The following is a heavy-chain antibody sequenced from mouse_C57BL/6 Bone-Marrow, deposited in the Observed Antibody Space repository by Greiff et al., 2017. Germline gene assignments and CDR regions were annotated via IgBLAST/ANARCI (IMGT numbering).Heavy chain of an antibody. CDR2: ISDGGSYT. CDR3: ARVLYYGLDY. J-gene: IGHJ2*01. V-gene: IGHV5-4*03. CDR1: GFTFSSYA. Sequence: EVKLQESGGGLVKPGGSLKLSCAASGFTFSSYAMSWVRPTPEKRLEWVATISDGGSYTYYPDNVKGRFTISRDNAKNNLYLQMSHLKSEDTAMYYCARVLYYGLDYWGQGTTLTVSS. D-gene: IGHD1-1*01.